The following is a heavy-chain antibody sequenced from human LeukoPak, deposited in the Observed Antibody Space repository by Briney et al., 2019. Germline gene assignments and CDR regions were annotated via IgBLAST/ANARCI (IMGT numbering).Heavy chain of an antibody. CDR1: GGSFSGYY. Sequence: PSETLSLTCAVYGGSFSGYYWSWIRQPPGKGLEWIGEINHSGSTNYNPSLKSRVTISVDTSKNQFSLKLSSVTAADTAVHYCVRASRGYFDWLLSGDAFDIWGQGTMVTVSS. J-gene: IGHJ3*02. CDR2: INHSGST. D-gene: IGHD3-9*01. CDR3: VRASRGYFDWLLSGDAFDI. V-gene: IGHV4-34*01.